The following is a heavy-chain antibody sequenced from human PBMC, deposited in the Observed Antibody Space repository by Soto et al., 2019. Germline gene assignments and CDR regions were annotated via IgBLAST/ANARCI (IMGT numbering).Heavy chain of an antibody. Sequence: QVQLVQSGAEVKKPGASVKVSCKASGYTFTTYDISWVRQAPGQGLEWMGRISTYNGNTNYPQIPQGIITMTTDTATPTAYMELRSLRSDDTAVYYCARDPYHVLMVNAPNLYGMDVWGQGTTVTVSS. CDR1: GYTFTTYD. V-gene: IGHV1-18*01. D-gene: IGHD2-8*01. J-gene: IGHJ6*02. CDR2: ISTYNGNT. CDR3: ARDPYHVLMVNAPNLYGMDV.